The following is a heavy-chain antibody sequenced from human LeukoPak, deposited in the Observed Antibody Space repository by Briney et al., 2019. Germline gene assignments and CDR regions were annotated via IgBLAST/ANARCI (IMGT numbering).Heavy chain of an antibody. V-gene: IGHV1-18*01. CDR2: ISAYNGNT. CDR1: GYTFTSSG. Sequence: ASVKVSCKASGYTFTSSGISWVRQAPGQGLEWMGWISAYNGNTNYAQKLQGRVTMTTDTSTSTAYMELRSLRSDDTAVYYCAREGGGGYYDYIWGSYPAYYFDYWGQGTLVTVSS. J-gene: IGHJ4*02. CDR3: AREGGGGYYDYIWGSYPAYYFDY. D-gene: IGHD3-16*02.